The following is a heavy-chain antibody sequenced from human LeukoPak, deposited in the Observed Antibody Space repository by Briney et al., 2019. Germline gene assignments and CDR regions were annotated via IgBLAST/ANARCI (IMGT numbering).Heavy chain of an antibody. J-gene: IGHJ3*02. D-gene: IGHD1-14*01. V-gene: IGHV3-74*01. CDR3: TRDWRNMAFGI. CDR2: IISDGSSI. Sequence: GGSLRLSCAASGFTLSSYWMHWVRQAPGQGLVWVSRIISDGSSISYADSVKGRFTISRDNAKNTLYLQMNSLRAEDTAVYYCTRDWRNMAFGIWGQGTVVTVSS. CDR1: GFTLSSYW.